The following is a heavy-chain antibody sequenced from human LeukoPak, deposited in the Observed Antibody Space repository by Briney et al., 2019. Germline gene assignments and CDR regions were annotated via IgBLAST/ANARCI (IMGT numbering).Heavy chain of an antibody. CDR3: ARLEYSYGSIDF. V-gene: IGHV4-39*02. J-gene: IGHJ4*02. CDR1: GDSISSSSYY. D-gene: IGHD5-18*01. CDR2: IYYSGNT. Sequence: SETLSLTCTVSGDSISSSSYYWGWLRQPPGTGLEWIGSIYYSGNTYYNPSHKSRVTISGDTSKNHFSLKLSSVTAADTAVYYCARLEYSYGSIDFWGQGTLLTVSS.